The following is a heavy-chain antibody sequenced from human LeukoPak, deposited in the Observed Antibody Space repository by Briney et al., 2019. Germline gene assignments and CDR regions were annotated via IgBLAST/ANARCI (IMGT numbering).Heavy chain of an antibody. D-gene: IGHD3-10*01. J-gene: IGHJ4*02. CDR1: GYTFTSYY. CDR2: INPIGCST. V-gene: IGHV1-46*01. CDR3: ARGGRRSMGSITMVRGVILFDY. Sequence: GASVKVSCKASGYTFTSYYMHWVRQAPGQGLEWMGIINPIGCSTSYAQNFQDRVTMTRDTSTSTVYMELRSLRSEDTAVYYCARGGRRSMGSITMVRGVILFDYWGQGTLATVSS.